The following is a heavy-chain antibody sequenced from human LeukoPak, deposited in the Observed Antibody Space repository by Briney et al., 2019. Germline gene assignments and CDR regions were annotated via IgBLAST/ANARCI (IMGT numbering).Heavy chain of an antibody. CDR3: AKGSDSSGWYWFDP. Sequence: QTGGSLRLSCAASGFTFSSYAMSWVRRAPGKGLEWVSAISGSGGSTYYADSVKGRFTISRDNSKNTLYLQMNSLRAEDTAVYYCAKGSDSSGWYWFDPWGQGTLVTVSS. J-gene: IGHJ5*02. CDR2: ISGSGGST. V-gene: IGHV3-23*01. CDR1: GFTFSSYA. D-gene: IGHD6-19*01.